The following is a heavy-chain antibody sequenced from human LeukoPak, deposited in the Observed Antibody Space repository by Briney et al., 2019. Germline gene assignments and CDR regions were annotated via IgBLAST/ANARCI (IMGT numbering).Heavy chain of an antibody. CDR3: ARESSIAARGFGYYYMDV. Sequence: GGSLGLSCAASGFTFSSYAMHWVRQAPGKGLEWVAVISYDGSNKYYADSVKGRFTISRDNSKNTLYLQMNSLRAEDTAVYYCARESSIAARGFGYYYMDVWGKGTTVTVSS. CDR1: GFTFSSYA. V-gene: IGHV3-30-3*01. CDR2: ISYDGSNK. J-gene: IGHJ6*03. D-gene: IGHD6-6*01.